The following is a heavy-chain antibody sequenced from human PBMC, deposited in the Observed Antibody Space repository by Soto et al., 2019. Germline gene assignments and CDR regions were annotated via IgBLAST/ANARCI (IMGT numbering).Heavy chain of an antibody. V-gene: IGHV3-74*01. Sequence: EVQLVESGGGLVQPGGSLRLSCAASGFTFSSYWMHWVRQAPGKGLVWVSRINSDGSSTSSAESVKGRFTISRDKAQNTLYLQMNRLRAEGTAVYYCARDIQGIVATMNYCYYYMDVWGKGTTVTVSS. D-gene: IGHD5-12*01. CDR3: ARDIQGIVATMNYCYYYMDV. CDR2: INSDGSST. J-gene: IGHJ6*03. CDR1: GFTFSSYW.